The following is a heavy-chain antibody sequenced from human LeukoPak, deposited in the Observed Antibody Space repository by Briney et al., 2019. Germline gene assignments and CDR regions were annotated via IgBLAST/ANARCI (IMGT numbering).Heavy chain of an antibody. Sequence: GGSLRLSCAASGFTFSSYGMHWVRQAPGKGLEWVAFIRYDGSNKYYADSVKGRFTISRDNSKNTLYLQMNSLRAEDTAVYYCARVGHFDYVWGYYFDYWGQGTLVTVSS. CDR1: GFTFSSYG. V-gene: IGHV3-30*02. J-gene: IGHJ4*02. D-gene: IGHD3-16*01. CDR2: IRYDGSNK. CDR3: ARVGHFDYVWGYYFDY.